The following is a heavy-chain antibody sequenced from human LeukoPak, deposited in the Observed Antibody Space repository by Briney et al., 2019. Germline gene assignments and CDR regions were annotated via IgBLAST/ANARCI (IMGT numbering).Heavy chain of an antibody. Sequence: SQTLSLTCAISGDSVSSNSAVWNWLRQSPSRGLEWLGRTYYKSKWYNDYAESVKGRITVNPDTSKNQFSLQLNSVTPEDTAVYYCARGKQLGPFDYWGQGTLVTVSS. CDR3: ARGKQLGPFDY. D-gene: IGHD1-1*01. CDR2: TYYKSKWYN. CDR1: GDSVSSNSAV. J-gene: IGHJ4*02. V-gene: IGHV6-1*01.